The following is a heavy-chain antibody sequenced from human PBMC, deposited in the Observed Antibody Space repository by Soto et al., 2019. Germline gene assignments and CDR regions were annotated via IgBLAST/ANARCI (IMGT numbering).Heavy chain of an antibody. V-gene: IGHV4-59*01. Sequence: SETLSLTCTVSGGSIRSDSWSWIRQPPGKGLEWVGYIYYSGGTSYNPSLTSRVTISVDTSKNQFSLKLSSVTTADTAMYYCATLNWNNYFDSWGQGTLVTVSS. J-gene: IGHJ4*02. CDR2: IYYSGGT. CDR1: GGSIRSDS. CDR3: ATLNWNNYFDS. D-gene: IGHD1-1*01.